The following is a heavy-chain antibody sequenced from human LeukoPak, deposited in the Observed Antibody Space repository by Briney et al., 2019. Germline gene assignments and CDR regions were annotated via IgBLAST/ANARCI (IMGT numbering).Heavy chain of an antibody. J-gene: IGHJ4*01. Sequence: GGSLRLSCAASGFTFSNHAMTWVRQAPGKGLEHVSTIGSDGDGTYYADSVKDRFIISRDNSKNAVYLQMSSLRPEDTAVYYCVSPVFINFWGQGTLVTVSS. D-gene: IGHD1-14*01. CDR1: GFTFSNHA. V-gene: IGHV3-64D*06. CDR3: VSPVFINF. CDR2: IGSDGDGT.